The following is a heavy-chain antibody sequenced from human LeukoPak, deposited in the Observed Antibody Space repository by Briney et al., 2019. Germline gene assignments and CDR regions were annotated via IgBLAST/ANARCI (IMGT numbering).Heavy chain of an antibody. CDR3: AREGTPKYYYDSSGPYYFDY. V-gene: IGHV4-59*12. CDR1: GGSISSYY. CDR2: IYYSGST. J-gene: IGHJ4*02. D-gene: IGHD3-22*01. Sequence: SETLSLTCTVSGGSISSYYWSWIRQPPGKGLEWIGYIYYSGSTNYNPSLKSRVTISVDTSKNQFSLKLSSVTAADTAVYYCAREGTPKYYYDSSGPYYFDYWGQGTLVTVSS.